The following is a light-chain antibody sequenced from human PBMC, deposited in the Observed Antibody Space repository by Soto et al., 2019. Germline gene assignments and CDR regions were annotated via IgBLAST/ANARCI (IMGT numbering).Light chain of an antibody. Sequence: QMTQSPSSLSASVGDRVTITCQASQDSGKYLNWYQQKPGRAPKFLIYDSFNLEAGVPSRFRGGRSGTDYTFTITSLPPEDTATYYCQQYDKFPYTFGQGTKLDIK. CDR3: QQYDKFPYT. CDR1: QDSGKY. V-gene: IGKV1-33*01. CDR2: DSF. J-gene: IGKJ2*01.